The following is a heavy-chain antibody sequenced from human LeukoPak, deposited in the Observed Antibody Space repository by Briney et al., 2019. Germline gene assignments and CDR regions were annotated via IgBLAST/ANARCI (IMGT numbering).Heavy chain of an antibody. CDR1: GYTFTIYY. D-gene: IGHD5-24*01. CDR2: IKTSGDST. Sequence: GASVRVSCKASGYTFTIYYMHWVRQAPGQGLEWMVVIKTSGDSTSSAQHFQGRVTITRDTYTSTVYMELSSLRSEDTAVYYCAREDGGQPADSWGQGTLVTVSS. V-gene: IGHV1-46*01. J-gene: IGHJ4*02. CDR3: AREDGGQPADS.